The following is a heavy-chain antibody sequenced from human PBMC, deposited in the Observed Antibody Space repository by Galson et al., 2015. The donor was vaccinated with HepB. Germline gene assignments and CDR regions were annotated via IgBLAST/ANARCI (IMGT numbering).Heavy chain of an antibody. Sequence: SVKVSCKASGGTFSRSAISWVRQAPGQGLEWMGGIIPAFDKATYAQKFQGRVTITADESTNTAFMELSSLRSEDSAVYYCASACTDGVCQLFYDYYMDVCGVGTPVTVSS. CDR2: IIPAFDKA. CDR3: ASACTDGVCQLFYDYYMDV. CDR1: GGTFSRSA. J-gene: IGHJ6*03. V-gene: IGHV1-69*13. D-gene: IGHD2-8*01.